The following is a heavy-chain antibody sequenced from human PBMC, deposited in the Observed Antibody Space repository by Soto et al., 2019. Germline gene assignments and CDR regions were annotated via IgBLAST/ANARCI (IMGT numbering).Heavy chain of an antibody. CDR3: AREQWVGATSLDP. Sequence: ASVKVSCKASGYTFTSYYMHWVRQAPEQGLEWMGIINPSGGSTSYAQKFQGRVTMTRDTSTSTVYMELSSLRSEDTAVYYCAREQWVGATSLDPWGQGTLVTSPQ. CDR1: GYTFTSYY. V-gene: IGHV1-46*01. D-gene: IGHD1-26*01. J-gene: IGHJ5*02. CDR2: INPSGGST.